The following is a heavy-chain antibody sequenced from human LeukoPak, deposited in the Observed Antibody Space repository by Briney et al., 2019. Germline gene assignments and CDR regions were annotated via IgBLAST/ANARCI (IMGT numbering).Heavy chain of an antibody. CDR1: GFTFSNFA. Sequence: PGGSLRLSCAASGFTFSNFAMHWVRQAPGKGLESVAVISYDGDNEYYADSVKGQFTISRDNSKDRLYLQMNSLRPEDTAMYYCARVRGGRSWYYYGMDVWGRGTTVTVSS. D-gene: IGHD3-16*01. J-gene: IGHJ6*02. CDR3: ARVRGGRSWYYYGMDV. CDR2: ISYDGDNE. V-gene: IGHV3-30-3*01.